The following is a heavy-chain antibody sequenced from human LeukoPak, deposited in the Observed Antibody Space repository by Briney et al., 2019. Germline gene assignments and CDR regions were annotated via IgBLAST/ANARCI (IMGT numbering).Heavy chain of an antibody. Sequence: GGTRRLCCAASGVTFSDYDMSWIRQAPGKGLEWVSYISSSGSTIYYADSVKGRFTISRDNAKNSLYLQMNSLRAEDTAVYYCATTTRIQLTRHDQFDYWGQGTLVTVSS. CDR2: ISSSGSTI. J-gene: IGHJ4*02. CDR1: GVTFSDYD. CDR3: ATTTRIQLTRHDQFDY. D-gene: IGHD5-18*01. V-gene: IGHV3-11*01.